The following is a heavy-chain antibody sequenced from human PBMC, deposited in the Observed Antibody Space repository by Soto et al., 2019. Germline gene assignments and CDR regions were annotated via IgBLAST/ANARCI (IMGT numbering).Heavy chain of an antibody. J-gene: IGHJ5*02. D-gene: IGHD6-13*01. V-gene: IGHV1-69*13. CDR3: ARTFREQLVRNWFDP. CDR2: IIPIFGTA. CDR1: GGTFSSYA. Sequence: GASVKVSCKASGGTFSSYAISWVRQAPGQGLEWMGGIIPIFGTANYAQKFQGRVTITADESTSTAYMELSSLRSEDTAVYYCARTFREQLVRNWFDPWGQGTLVTVS.